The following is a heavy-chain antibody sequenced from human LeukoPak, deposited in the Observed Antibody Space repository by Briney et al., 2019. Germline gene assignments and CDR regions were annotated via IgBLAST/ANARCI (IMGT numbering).Heavy chain of an antibody. D-gene: IGHD6-13*01. CDR1: GFTFSSYA. J-gene: IGHJ4*02. CDR2: ISSNGGST. Sequence: GGSLRLSCSASGFTFSSYAMHWVRQAPGKGLEYVSAISSNGGSTYYAASVKGRFTISRDNSKNTLYLQMSSLRAEDTAVYYCVKEDPWDRSSRRGSIGVNFDCWGQGTLVTVSS. CDR3: VKEDPWDRSSRRGSIGVNFDC. V-gene: IGHV3-64D*06.